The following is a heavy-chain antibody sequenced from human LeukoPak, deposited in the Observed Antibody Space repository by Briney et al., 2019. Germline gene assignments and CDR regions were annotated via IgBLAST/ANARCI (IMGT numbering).Heavy chain of an antibody. J-gene: IGHJ4*02. CDR2: IAPSVDTT. V-gene: IGHV1-46*01. D-gene: IGHD2-8*02. CDR3: VREESGGYFDY. CDR1: GFTFTNYL. Sequence: GASVKIACKSFGFTFTNYLLHWVRQAPGQGLEWVGRIAPSVDTTNYAQKLRGRVTMTRDTSTSTVYMELSSLRSDDTAIYYCVREESGGYFDYWGQGTLVTVSS.